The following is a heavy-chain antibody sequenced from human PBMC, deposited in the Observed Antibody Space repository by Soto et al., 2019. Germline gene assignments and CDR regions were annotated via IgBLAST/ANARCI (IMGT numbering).Heavy chain of an antibody. CDR2: TRGKACGGTT. V-gene: IGHV3-49*03. CDR1: GFNFAGYA. CDR3: SRGLSGSETMPYYVDP. D-gene: IGHD3-9*01. J-gene: IGHJ5*02. Sequence: LRLSCATSGFNFAGYAMTWFRQAPGKRLEGVGFTRGKACGGTTEYAASVRGRFTISRDDCRRVAYLQMDSLRPEDTAVYFCSRGLSGSETMPYYVDPWGQGTLVTVSS.